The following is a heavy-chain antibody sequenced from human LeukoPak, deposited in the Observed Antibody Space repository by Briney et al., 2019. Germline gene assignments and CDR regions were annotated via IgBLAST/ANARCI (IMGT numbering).Heavy chain of an antibody. J-gene: IGHJ4*02. CDR2: IYNSGST. V-gene: IGHV4-59*12. Sequence: SETLSLTCTVSGGFTSPYKWNWIRQPPGKGLEWIGYIYNSGSTNYNPSLKSRVTISVDTSKNQFSLNLSSVTAADTAVYYCARERNTAVVTDYFDYWGQGTLVTVSS. CDR1: GGFTSPYK. D-gene: IGHD5-18*01. CDR3: ARERNTAVVTDYFDY.